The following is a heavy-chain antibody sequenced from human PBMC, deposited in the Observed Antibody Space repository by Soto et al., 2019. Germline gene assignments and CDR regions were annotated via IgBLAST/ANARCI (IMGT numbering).Heavy chain of an antibody. J-gene: IGHJ5*02. D-gene: IGHD5-12*01. V-gene: IGHV3-7*01. CDR1: GFTFSSYW. CDR2: IKQDGSEK. CDR3: ARESGYDFVRWFDP. Sequence: EVQLVESGGGLVQPGGSLRLSCAASGFTFSSYWMSWVRQAQGKGLEWVANIKQDGSEKYYVDSVKGRFTISRDNAKNSLYLQMNSLRAEDTAVYYCARESGYDFVRWFDPWGQGTLVTVSS.